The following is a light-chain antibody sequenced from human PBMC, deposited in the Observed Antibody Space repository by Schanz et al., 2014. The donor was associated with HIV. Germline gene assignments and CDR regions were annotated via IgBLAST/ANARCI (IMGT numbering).Light chain of an antibody. CDR3: TTWDDSLNGWV. Sequence: QSVLTQPPSVSAAPGQKVTISCSGSTSNIGKNYVSWFQLLPGTAPKLLIYDNNKRPSGIPDRFSGSKSGTSASLAISGLQSEDEADYYCTTWDDSLNGWVFGGGTKLTVL. CDR1: TSNIGKNY. J-gene: IGLJ3*02. CDR2: DNN. V-gene: IGLV1-51*01.